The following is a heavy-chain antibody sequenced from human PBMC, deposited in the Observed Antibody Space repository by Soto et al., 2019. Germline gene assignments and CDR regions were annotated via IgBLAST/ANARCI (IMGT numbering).Heavy chain of an antibody. J-gene: IGHJ2*01. V-gene: IGHV3-9*01. CDR1: GFTFDDYA. D-gene: IGHD6-13*01. CDR3: AKDQGYSTSYYGYVDL. CDR2: ITWNSGII. Sequence: EVQLVESGGGLVQPGRSLRLSCAASGFTFDDYAMHWVRQPPGKGLEWVSGITWNSGIIGYADSVKGRFTISRDNAKNSLYLQMNSLRPEDTASYYCAKDQGYSTSYYGYVDLWGRGTLVTVSS.